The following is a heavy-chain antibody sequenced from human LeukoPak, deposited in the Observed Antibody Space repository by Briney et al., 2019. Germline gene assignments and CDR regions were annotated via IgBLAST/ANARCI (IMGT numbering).Heavy chain of an antibody. CDR1: GFTFSSSW. CDR3: ARRYGSGSSYYFDY. D-gene: IGHD3-10*01. J-gene: IGHJ4*02. V-gene: IGHV3-74*01. CDR2: ISSDGSTT. Sequence: GGSLRLSCAASGFTFSSSWMHWVRQAPGKGLVWVSLISSDGSTTSYADSVKGRFTISRDNAKNTLYLQMNSLRAEDTAVYYCARRYGSGSSYYFDYWGLGTLVTVSS.